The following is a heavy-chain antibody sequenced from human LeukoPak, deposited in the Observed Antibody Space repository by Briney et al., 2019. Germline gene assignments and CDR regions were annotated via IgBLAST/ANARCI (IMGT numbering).Heavy chain of an antibody. Sequence: SQTLSLTCAISGDSVSSNSAAWNWIRQSPSRGLEWLGRTYYRSKWYNDYAVSVKSRITINPDTSKNQFSLQLNSVIPEDTAVYYCARDPYYYGSGHYYYYGMDVWGQGTTVTVSS. CDR1: GDSVSSNSAA. D-gene: IGHD3-10*01. J-gene: IGHJ6*02. CDR2: TYYRSKWYN. CDR3: ARDPYYYGSGHYYYYGMDV. V-gene: IGHV6-1*01.